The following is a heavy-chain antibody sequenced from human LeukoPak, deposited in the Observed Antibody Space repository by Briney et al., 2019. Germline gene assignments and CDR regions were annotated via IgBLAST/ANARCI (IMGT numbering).Heavy chain of an antibody. CDR3: ARDRYGSGSWWDS. CDR1: GYTFTSYG. J-gene: IGHJ5*02. CDR2: ISAYNGNT. Sequence: ASVKVSCKASGYTFTSYGISWVRQAPGQGLEWMGWISAYNGNTNYAQKVQDRINVTTDTSSSTAYVELTSLTSDDTAVYYCARDRYGSGSWWDSWGQGTLVIVSS. D-gene: IGHD3-10*01. V-gene: IGHV1-18*01.